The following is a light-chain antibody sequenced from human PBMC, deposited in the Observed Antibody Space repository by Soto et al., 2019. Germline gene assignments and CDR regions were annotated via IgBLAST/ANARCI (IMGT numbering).Light chain of an antibody. CDR2: GAS. Sequence: EIVLTQSPGTLSLSPGERATLSCRASQSVSSSYLAWYQQKPGQAPRLLIYGASSRATGIPDRFSGSGSGTEFTLTITSLQSEDFAVYHCHQYNNWRTFGQGTKVDIK. J-gene: IGKJ1*01. CDR3: HQYNNWRT. CDR1: QSVSSSY. V-gene: IGKV3-20*01.